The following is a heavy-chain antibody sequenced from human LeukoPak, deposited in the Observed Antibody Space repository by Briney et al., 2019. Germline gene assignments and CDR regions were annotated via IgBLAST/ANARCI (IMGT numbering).Heavy chain of an antibody. CDR3: ARATYSSSWYSWFDP. D-gene: IGHD6-13*01. J-gene: IGHJ5*02. CDR1: GFSLSTSGMC. V-gene: IGHV2-70*01. Sequence: YGPSLVKPTQTLTLTCTFSGFSLSTSGMCVSWIRQPPGTALEWLALIDWDDDKSYSTSLKTRLTISKDTSKNQVVLTMTDMDPVDTATYYCARATYSSSWYSWFDPWGQGTLVIVSS. CDR2: IDWDDDK.